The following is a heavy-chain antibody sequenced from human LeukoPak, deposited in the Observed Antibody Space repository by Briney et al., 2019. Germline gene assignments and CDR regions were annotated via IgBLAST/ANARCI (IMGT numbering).Heavy chain of an antibody. V-gene: IGHV3-66*01. CDR2: IYSGGST. J-gene: IGHJ4*02. Sequence: GGSLRLSCAASGFTVSSNYMSWVRQAPGKGLEWVSVIYSGGSTYYADSVKGRFTISRDNSKNTLYLQMNSLRAEDTAVYYCARAPSHYYYDSSGYYPFDYWGQGTLVTVSS. CDR3: ARAPSHYYYDSSGYYPFDY. CDR1: GFTVSSNY. D-gene: IGHD3-22*01.